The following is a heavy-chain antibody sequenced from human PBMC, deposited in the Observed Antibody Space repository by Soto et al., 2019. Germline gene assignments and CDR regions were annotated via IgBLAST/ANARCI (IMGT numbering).Heavy chain of an antibody. CDR2: IYYSGST. D-gene: IGHD4-17*01. V-gene: IGHV4-31*03. J-gene: IGHJ3*02. Sequence: QVQLQESGPGLVKPSQTLSLTCTVSGGSISSGGYYWSWIRQHPGKGLEWIGYIYYSGSTYYNPSLKSRVTISVDTSKNQFSLKLSSVTDADTAVYYCARGSTTVTLDAFDIWGQGTMVTVSS. CDR3: ARGSTTVTLDAFDI. CDR1: GGSISSGGYY.